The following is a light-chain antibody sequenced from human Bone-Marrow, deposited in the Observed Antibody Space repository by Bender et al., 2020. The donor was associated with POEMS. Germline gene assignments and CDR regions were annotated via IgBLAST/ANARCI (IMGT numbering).Light chain of an antibody. Sequence: SYVLTQPPSVSVAPGQTARITCGGDTIGSYSVHWYQQKPGQAPVLVVYDDNDRPSGIPERFSGSSSGTTVTLTISGAQVEDEADYYCYSAAENNGVFGGGTKLTVL. CDR1: TIGSYS. J-gene: IGLJ3*02. CDR3: YSAAENNGV. CDR2: DDN. V-gene: IGLV3-21*02.